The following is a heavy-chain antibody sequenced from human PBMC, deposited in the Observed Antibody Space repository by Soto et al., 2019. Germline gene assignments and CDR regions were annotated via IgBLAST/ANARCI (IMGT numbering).Heavy chain of an antibody. CDR1: GASVSSGNQY. CDR2: IYNSVIT. V-gene: IGHV4-61*01. D-gene: IGHD6-19*01. Sequence: SETLSLTCTVSGASVSSGNQYWSWIRQPPGKRLEWIGFIYNSVITNYSPSLKSRVSISADTSRNQFSLKVSSVTAADTAVYYGARGWDANSWGQGALVTVSS. CDR3: ARGWDANS. J-gene: IGHJ4*02.